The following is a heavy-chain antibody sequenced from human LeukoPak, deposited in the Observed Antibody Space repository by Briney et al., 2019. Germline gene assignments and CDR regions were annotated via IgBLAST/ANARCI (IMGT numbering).Heavy chain of an antibody. D-gene: IGHD6-13*01. CDR1: GFTFSSYS. Sequence: PGGSLRLSCAASGFTFSSYSMNWVRQAPGKGLEWVSYISSSSSTIYYADSVKGRFTISRDNAKNSLYLQMNSLRAEDTAVYYCARDDTIPDSSSWYMYFQHWGQGTLVTVSS. V-gene: IGHV3-48*01. CDR3: ARDDTIPDSSSWYMYFQH. CDR2: ISSSSSTI. J-gene: IGHJ1*01.